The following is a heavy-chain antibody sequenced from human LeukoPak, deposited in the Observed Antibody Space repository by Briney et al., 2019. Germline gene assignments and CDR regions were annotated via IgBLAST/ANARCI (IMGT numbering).Heavy chain of an antibody. CDR2: IYYSGST. J-gene: IGHJ4*02. V-gene: IGHV4-31*03. CDR1: GGSISSGGYY. CDR3: ARDRGYYYDSSGSIDY. Sequence: SETLSLTCTVSGGSISSGGYYWSWIRQHPGKGLEWIGYIYYSGSTYYNPSLKSRVTISVDTPKNQFSLKLSSVTAADTAVYYCARDRGYYYDSSGSIDYWGQGTLVTVSP. D-gene: IGHD3-22*01.